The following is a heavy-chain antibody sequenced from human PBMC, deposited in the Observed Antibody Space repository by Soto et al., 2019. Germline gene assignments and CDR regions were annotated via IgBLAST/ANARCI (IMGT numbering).Heavy chain of an antibody. CDR2: TYYRSKWYN. V-gene: IGHV6-1*01. CDR1: GDSVSSNSAA. D-gene: IGHD6-13*01. J-gene: IGHJ4*02. Sequence: SQTLSLTCAISGDSVSSNSAAWNWIRQSPSRGLEWLGRTYYRSKWYNDYAVSVKSRITINPDTSKNQFSLQLNSVTPEDTAVYYCAKDNTPHGEQLGFFDYWGQGTLVTVSS. CDR3: AKDNTPHGEQLGFFDY.